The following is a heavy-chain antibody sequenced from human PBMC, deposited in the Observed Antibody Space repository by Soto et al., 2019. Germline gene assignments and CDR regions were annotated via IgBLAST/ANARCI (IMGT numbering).Heavy chain of an antibody. V-gene: IGHV4-39*01. CDR2: IYYSGST. D-gene: IGHD1-7*01. Sequence: QLQLQESGPGLVKPSETLSLTCTVSGGSISSSSYYWGWIRQPPGKGLEWIGSIYYSGSTYYNPSLKSRVTISVDTSKNQFSLKLSSVTAADTAVYYCARKGWYNWNSKSGPFDYWGQGTLVTVSS. CDR3: ARKGWYNWNSKSGPFDY. J-gene: IGHJ4*02. CDR1: GGSISSSSYY.